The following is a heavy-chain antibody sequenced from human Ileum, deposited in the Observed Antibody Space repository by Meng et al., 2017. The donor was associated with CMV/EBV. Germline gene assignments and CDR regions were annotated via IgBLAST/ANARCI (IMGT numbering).Heavy chain of an antibody. V-gene: IGHV4-39*07. CDR3: ARAPTTASRHNCFDS. CDR1: GCSCRGCSFS. J-gene: IGHJ5*01. Sequence: LRLVESVRGLGQPWAPRPRTWPSSGCSCRGCSFSVAWVRQTRGKGWEWHGPISFMGTTFYIPSLKTRVTIPRDTTKSQFSLNLTSVTAADTAVYFCARAPTTASRHNCFDSWGQGTLVTVSS. D-gene: IGHD1-1*01. CDR2: ISFMGTT.